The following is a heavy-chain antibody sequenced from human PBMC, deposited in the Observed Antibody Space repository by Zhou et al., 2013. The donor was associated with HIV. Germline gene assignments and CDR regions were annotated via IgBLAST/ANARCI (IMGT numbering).Heavy chain of an antibody. CDR1: GDTFRSSYA. Sequence: QVQLVQSGAEVRKPGSSVKVSCRVLGDTFRSSYAITWVRQAPGQGLEWMGRIIPSLDIANYAQKFRDRVTITVDKSTSTDYMELSSLRYDDTAVYYCARQSRKTVAGSIDYWGQGTLVTVSS. D-gene: IGHD6-19*01. CDR2: IIPSLDIA. V-gene: IGHV1-69*04. CDR3: ARQSRKTVAGSIDY. J-gene: IGHJ4*01.